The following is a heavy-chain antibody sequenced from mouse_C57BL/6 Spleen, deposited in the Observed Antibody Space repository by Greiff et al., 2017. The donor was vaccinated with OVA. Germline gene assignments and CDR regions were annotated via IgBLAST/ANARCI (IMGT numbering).Heavy chain of an antibody. V-gene: IGHV1-64*01. CDR3: ASELRRSPALSY. CDR1: GYTFTSYW. J-gene: IGHJ3*01. CDR2: IHPNSGST. Sequence: QVQLQQPGAELVKPGASVKLSCKASGYTFTSYWMPWVKQRPGQGLEWIGMIHPNSGSTNYNEKFKSKATLTVDKSSSTAYMQLSSLTSEDSAVYYCASELRRSPALSYWGQGTLVTVSA. D-gene: IGHD1-1*01.